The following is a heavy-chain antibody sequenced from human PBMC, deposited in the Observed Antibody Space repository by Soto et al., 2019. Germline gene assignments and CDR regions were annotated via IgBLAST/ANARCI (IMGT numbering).Heavy chain of an antibody. CDR1: GYTFTGYY. CDR3: ARIDLYDGTGYYFDY. V-gene: IGHV1-2*02. CDR2: INPNSGGT. D-gene: IGHD3-10*01. Sequence: ASVKVSCKASGYTFTGYYMHWVRQAPGQGLEWMGWINPNSGGTNYAQKFQGRVTMTRDTSISTAYMELSRLRSDDTAVYYCARIDLYDGTGYYFDYWGQGTLVTVSS. J-gene: IGHJ4*02.